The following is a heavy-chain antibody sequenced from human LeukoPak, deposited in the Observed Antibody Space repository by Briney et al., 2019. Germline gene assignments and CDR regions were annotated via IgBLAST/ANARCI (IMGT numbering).Heavy chain of an antibody. CDR3: ARGKRGIAAAFLYYYYYMDV. CDR2: IIPIFGTA. CDR1: GGTFSSYA. D-gene: IGHD6-13*01. V-gene: IGHV1-69*05. J-gene: IGHJ6*03. Sequence: SVKVSCKASGGTFSSYAISWVRQAPGQGLEWMGGIIPIFGTANYAQKLQGRVTITTDESTSTAYMELSSLRSEDTAVYYCARGKRGIAAAFLYYYYYMDVWGKGTTVTVSS.